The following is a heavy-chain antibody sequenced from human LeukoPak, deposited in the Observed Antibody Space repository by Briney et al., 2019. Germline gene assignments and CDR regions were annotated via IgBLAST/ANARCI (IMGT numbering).Heavy chain of an antibody. J-gene: IGHJ4*02. CDR3: ARNAGNSDVDY. Sequence: KPSGTLSLTCAVSGGSITISNWWTWVRQPQGKGLEWIGEIYHSGNTNYNPSLKSRVTISVDKSNNQFSLRLNSVTAADTAVYYCARNAGNSDVDYWGQGTLVTVSS. D-gene: IGHD4-23*01. CDR1: GGSITISNW. V-gene: IGHV4-4*02. CDR2: IYHSGNT.